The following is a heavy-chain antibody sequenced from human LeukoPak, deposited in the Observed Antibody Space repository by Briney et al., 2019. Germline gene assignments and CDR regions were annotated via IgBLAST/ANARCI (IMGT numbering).Heavy chain of an antibody. V-gene: IGHV3-33*06. D-gene: IGHD2-2*01. CDR2: IWYNGSKK. Sequence: PGRSLRLSCAASGFTFSDHGMHWVRQAPGKGLEWVAIIWYNGSKKYYAESVKGRFTISRDNSKNTLYLQMNSLRAEDTAVYYCANAPGYVTDYWGQGTLVTVSS. CDR3: ANAPGYVTDY. CDR1: GFTFSDHG. J-gene: IGHJ4*02.